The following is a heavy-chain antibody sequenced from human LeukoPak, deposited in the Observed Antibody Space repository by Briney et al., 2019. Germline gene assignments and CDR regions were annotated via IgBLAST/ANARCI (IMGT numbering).Heavy chain of an antibody. Sequence: GGSLRLSCAASGFTFSSYSMNWVRQAPGKGLEGVSYIGSSSSTIYYADSVKGRFTISRDNSKNTLYLQMNSLRAEDTAVYYCAKDLVSGYDLPVLDYWGQGTLVTVSS. CDR2: IGSSSSTI. CDR1: GFTFSSYS. D-gene: IGHD5-12*01. V-gene: IGHV3-48*01. CDR3: AKDLVSGYDLPVLDY. J-gene: IGHJ4*02.